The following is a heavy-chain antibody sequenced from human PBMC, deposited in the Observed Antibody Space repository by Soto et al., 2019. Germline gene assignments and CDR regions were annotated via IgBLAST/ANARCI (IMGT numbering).Heavy chain of an antibody. D-gene: IGHD3-22*01. CDR3: ARSLSGYHYYFDY. V-gene: IGHV4-59*01. CDR2: IYYSGIT. Sequence: PSETLSLTCTVSGGSISTFYWSCIRHSPWTGLEWIAYIYYSGITNYNPSLKSRFTISVETSKTQFSLKLSSVTAAATAVYYCARSLSGYHYYFDYWGQGTLVPVST. CDR1: GGSISTFY. J-gene: IGHJ4*02.